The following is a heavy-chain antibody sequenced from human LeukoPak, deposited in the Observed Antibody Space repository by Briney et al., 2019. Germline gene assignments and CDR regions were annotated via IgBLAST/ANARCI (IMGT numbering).Heavy chain of an antibody. J-gene: IGHJ4*02. CDR3: AREGAAEDY. CDR1: GGSVSSDSYH. Sequence: SETLSLTCTVSGGSVSSDSYHWSWIRQPPGKGLEWIGHIYYSGSTNYNPSLKSRVTISVDTSKNQFSLKLSSVTAADTAVYYCAREGAAEDYWGQGTLVTVSS. CDR2: IYYSGST. V-gene: IGHV4-61*01. D-gene: IGHD6-13*01.